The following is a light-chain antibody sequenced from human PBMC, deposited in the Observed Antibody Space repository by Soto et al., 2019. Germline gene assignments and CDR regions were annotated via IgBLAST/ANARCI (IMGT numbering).Light chain of an antibody. J-gene: IGKJ5*01. CDR3: QQLDSMPIT. CDR2: IAS. CDR1: QGIRSY. V-gene: IGKV1-9*01. Sequence: IHLPQPPSSLSASVGDRVAITCRASQGIRSYLAWYQQKPGEAPKLLISIASILQSGVPSRFSGSGSGTDFVLTISSLQPEDSATYYCQQLDSMPITFGQGTRLEI.